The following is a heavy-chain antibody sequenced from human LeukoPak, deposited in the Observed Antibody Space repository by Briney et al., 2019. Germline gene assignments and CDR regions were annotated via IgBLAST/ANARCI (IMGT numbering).Heavy chain of an antibody. CDR3: AKSFRSSGLYYFDY. Sequence: PGGSLRLSCAASGFTFNTYAMSWVRQAPWERLQWVSGISDSGGNTYYADSVRGRFTISRDNSKNTLYLQMNSLRAEDTAVYYCAKSFRSSGLYYFDYWGQGTLVTVSS. J-gene: IGHJ4*02. V-gene: IGHV3-23*01. D-gene: IGHD3-22*01. CDR2: ISDSGGNT. CDR1: GFTFNTYA.